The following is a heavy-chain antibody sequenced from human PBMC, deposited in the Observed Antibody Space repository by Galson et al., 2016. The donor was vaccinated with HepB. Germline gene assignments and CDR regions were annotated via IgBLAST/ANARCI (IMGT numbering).Heavy chain of an antibody. CDR2: IYYSGYT. Sequence: SETLSLTCTVSGGSVSTYSWSWIRQPPGKGLEWIGYIYYSGYTTSSPSLKSRVTISKDTSNNHFSLKLTSVTAADTAVYYCAREAGRVGDGLIDVWGQGTTVTVSS. CDR3: AREAGRVGDGLIDV. CDR1: GGSVSTYS. V-gene: IGHV4-59*02. D-gene: IGHD3-16*01. J-gene: IGHJ6*02.